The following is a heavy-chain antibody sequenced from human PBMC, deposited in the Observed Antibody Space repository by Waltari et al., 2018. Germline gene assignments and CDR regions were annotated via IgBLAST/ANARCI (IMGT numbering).Heavy chain of an antibody. CDR3: ARKRYYYDSSGYWNWFDP. V-gene: IGHV1-8*01. D-gene: IGHD3-22*01. J-gene: IGHJ5*02. CDR1: GYTFTSYD. Sequence: QVQLVQSGAEVKKPGASVKVSCKDSGYTFTSYDINWVRQATGQGLEWMGWMNPNSGNTGYAQKVQGRFTMTRNTSISTAYMELSSLRSEDTAVYYCARKRYYYDSSGYWNWFDPWGQGTLVTVSS. CDR2: MNPNSGNT.